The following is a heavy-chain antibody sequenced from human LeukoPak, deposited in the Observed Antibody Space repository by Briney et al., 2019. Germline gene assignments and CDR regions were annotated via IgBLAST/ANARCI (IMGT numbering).Heavy chain of an antibody. J-gene: IGHJ5*02. Sequence: SETLSLTCAVSGGSISSSNWWSWVRQPPGKGLEWIGEIYHSGSTNYNPSLKSRVTISVDKSKNQFSLKLSSVTAADTAVYYCARVRAPDEEEWFDPWGQGTLVTVSS. CDR2: IYHSGST. CDR3: ARVRAPDEEEWFDP. D-gene: IGHD2-21*01. V-gene: IGHV4-4*02. CDR1: GGSISSSNW.